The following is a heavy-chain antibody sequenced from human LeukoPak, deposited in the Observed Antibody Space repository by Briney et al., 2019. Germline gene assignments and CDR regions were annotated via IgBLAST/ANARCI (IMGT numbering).Heavy chain of an antibody. V-gene: IGHV1-69*05. CDR1: VGTFSSYA. CDR3: ARGAVEWPLDY. D-gene: IGHD3-3*01. J-gene: IGHJ4*02. CDR2: IIPIFGTA. Sequence: SVKVSCKASVGTFSSYAISWVRQAPGQGLEWMGGIIPIFGTANYAQKFQGRVTITTDESTSTAYMELSSLRSEDTAVYYCARGAVEWPLDYWGQGTLVSVSS.